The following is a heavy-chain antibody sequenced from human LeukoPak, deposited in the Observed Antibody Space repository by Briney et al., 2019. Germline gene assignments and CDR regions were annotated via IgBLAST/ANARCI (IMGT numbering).Heavy chain of an antibody. CDR1: GASIDSGDSGGYY. CDR2: VYYSGSL. J-gene: IGHJ5*02. CDR3: ARRDYAAWFVP. Sequence: PSETLSLTCSVSGASIDSGDSGGYYWAWLRQPPGKGLGWIGGVYYSGSLKYNPSPKGRVSISRDMSKNQFFLNLNSVNATDTAVYYCARRDYAAWFVPWGQGTLVTVSS. V-gene: IGHV4-39*07. D-gene: IGHD4/OR15-4a*01.